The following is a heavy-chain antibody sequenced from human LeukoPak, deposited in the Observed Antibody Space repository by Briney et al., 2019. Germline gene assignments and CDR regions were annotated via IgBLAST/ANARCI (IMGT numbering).Heavy chain of an antibody. CDR3: AQDLPTAITARPHY. V-gene: IGHV3-23*01. CDR1: GFTFSSYA. CDR2: ISSSGGSP. D-gene: IGHD6-6*01. Sequence: PGGSLRLSCAASGFTFSSYAMSWVRQAPGKGLEWASGISSSGGSPYYADSVKGRFTISRDNSKNTLYLRMNSLRAEDTAVYYCAQDLPTAITARPHYWGQGTLVTVSS. J-gene: IGHJ4*02.